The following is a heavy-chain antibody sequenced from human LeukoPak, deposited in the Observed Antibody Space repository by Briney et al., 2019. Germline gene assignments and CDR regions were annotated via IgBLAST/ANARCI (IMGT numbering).Heavy chain of an antibody. D-gene: IGHD5-18*01. CDR2: IIPILGIA. CDR1: GGTFSSYA. Sequence: SVKVSCKASGGTFSSYAISWVRQAPGQGLEWMGRIIPILGIASYAQKFQSRVTITADKSTSTAYMELSSLRSEDTAVYYCARTTAMVQDAFDIWGQGTMVTVSS. CDR3: ARTTAMVQDAFDI. J-gene: IGHJ3*02. V-gene: IGHV1-69*04.